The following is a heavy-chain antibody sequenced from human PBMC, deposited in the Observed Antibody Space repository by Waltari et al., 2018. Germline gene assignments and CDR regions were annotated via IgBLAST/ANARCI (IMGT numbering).Heavy chain of an antibody. CDR2: VYYSGNP. J-gene: IGHJ5*02. CDR3: ARHASWFDP. CDR1: GDSISSDTYY. V-gene: IGHV4-39*01. Sequence: QVRLQESGPGLVRPSEPLSLPCTVSGDSISSDTYYWGWIRQAPGKGLAWFGSVYYSGNPYYNPSLKSRVTMSIDTSKNLFSLNLDSVTAADTAVYYCARHASWFDPWGQGTLVTVSS.